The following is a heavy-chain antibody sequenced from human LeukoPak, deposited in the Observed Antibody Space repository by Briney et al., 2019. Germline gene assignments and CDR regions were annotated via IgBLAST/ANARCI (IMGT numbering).Heavy chain of an antibody. D-gene: IGHD5-12*01. V-gene: IGHV3-20*04. Sequence: GGSLRLSCAASGFTFDDYGMTWVRQAPGKGLEWVSGINWNGGSTGYADSVKGRFTISRDNAKNSLYLQMNSLRVEDTALYYCARRSGYDSNYFDYWGQGTLVTVSS. J-gene: IGHJ4*02. CDR3: ARRSGYDSNYFDY. CDR1: GFTFDDYG. CDR2: INWNGGST.